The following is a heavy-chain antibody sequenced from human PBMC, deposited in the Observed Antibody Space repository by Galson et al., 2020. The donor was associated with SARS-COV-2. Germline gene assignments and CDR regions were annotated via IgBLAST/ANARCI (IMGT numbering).Heavy chain of an antibody. V-gene: IGHV4-30-2*01. CDR3: ARGDYDILTGYQTYYYYYMDV. J-gene: IGHJ6*03. CDR1: GGSISSGGYS. Sequence: SETLSLTCAVSGGSISSGGYSWSWIRQPPGKGLEWIGYIYHSGSTYYNPSLKSRVTISVDRSKNQFSLKLSSVTAADTAVYYCARGDYDILTGYQTYYYYYMDVWGKGTTVTVSS. CDR2: IYHSGST. D-gene: IGHD3-9*01.